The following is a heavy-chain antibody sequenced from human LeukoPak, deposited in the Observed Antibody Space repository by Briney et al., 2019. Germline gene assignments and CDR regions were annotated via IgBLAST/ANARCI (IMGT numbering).Heavy chain of an antibody. CDR2: ISYDGSNK. CDR1: GFTFSSYA. J-gene: IGHJ4*02. CDR3: ASLVVVTAIRALTLDY. V-gene: IGHV3-30-3*01. Sequence: GGSLRLSCAASGFTFSSYAMPGVRQAPGKGLEWVAVISYDGSNKYYADSVKGRFTISRDNSKNTLYLQMNSLRAEDTAVYYCASLVVVTAIRALTLDYWGQGTLVTVSS. D-gene: IGHD2-21*02.